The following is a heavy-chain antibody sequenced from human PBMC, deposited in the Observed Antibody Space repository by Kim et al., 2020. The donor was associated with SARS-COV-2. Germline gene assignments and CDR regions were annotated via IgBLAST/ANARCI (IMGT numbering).Heavy chain of an antibody. Sequence: GGSLRLSCAASGFTFSSYAMHWVRQAPGKGLEWVAVISYDGSNKYYADSVKGRFTISRDNSKNTLYLQMNSLRAEDTAVYYCARDEAYSNYEGWFGMGFYYYGMDVWGQGTTVTVSS. J-gene: IGHJ6*02. CDR3: ARDEAYSNYEGWFGMGFYYYGMDV. CDR1: GFTFSSYA. CDR2: ISYDGSNK. V-gene: IGHV3-30*04. D-gene: IGHD4-4*01.